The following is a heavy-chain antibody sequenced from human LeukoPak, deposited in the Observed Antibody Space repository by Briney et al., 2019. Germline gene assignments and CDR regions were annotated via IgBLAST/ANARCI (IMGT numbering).Heavy chain of an antibody. CDR3: ARDLVTVTKGFDI. CDR2: ISYIGST. J-gene: IGHJ3*02. D-gene: IGHD4-17*01. CDR1: TDSFSSHY. V-gene: IGHV4-59*11. Sequence: SETLSLTCAVSTDSFSSHYWTWIRQPPGKGLEWIGYISYIGSTNYNPSLKSRVTISTDTSKNQFSLKLSSVTAADTAVYYCARDLVTVTKGFDIWGQGTMVSVSS.